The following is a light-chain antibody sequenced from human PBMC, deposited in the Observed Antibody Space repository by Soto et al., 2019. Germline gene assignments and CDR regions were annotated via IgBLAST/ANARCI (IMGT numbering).Light chain of an antibody. CDR3: QQYNSYSWT. CDR1: QNFDRW. V-gene: IGKV1-5*03. Sequence: DIQMTQSPSTLSASVGDGVTITCRASQNFDRWLAWYQQKPGKAPNLLIYGASTLEGGVPSRFSGSGSGTEFTLTISSLRPDDFATYYCQQYNSYSWTFGQGTKVEIK. CDR2: GAS. J-gene: IGKJ1*01.